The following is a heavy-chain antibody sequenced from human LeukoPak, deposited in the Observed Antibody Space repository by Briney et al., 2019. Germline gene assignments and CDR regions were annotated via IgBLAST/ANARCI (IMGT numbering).Heavy chain of an antibody. Sequence: ASVKVSCKASGYTFTNSYIHWVRQAPGQVLEWMGLINPDGGNTNYAQNFQGRVTLTRDTSTSTAYMELRSLRSDDTAVYYCARDVSHRLFYDSSGYYILFDYWGQGTLVTVSS. CDR1: GYTFTNSY. V-gene: IGHV1-46*01. CDR3: ARDVSHRLFYDSSGYYILFDY. J-gene: IGHJ4*02. D-gene: IGHD3-22*01. CDR2: INPDGGNT.